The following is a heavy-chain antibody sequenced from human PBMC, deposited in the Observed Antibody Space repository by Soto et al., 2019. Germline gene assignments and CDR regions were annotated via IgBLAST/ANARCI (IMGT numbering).Heavy chain of an antibody. D-gene: IGHD1-26*01. CDR3: ARDFLPAGVFVGVLGIHHYRMDF. V-gene: IGHV1-58*01. CDR1: GFPFTSSA. Sequence: SVKVSCKASGFPFTSSAVRGVRRARGQRLEGIGGIVVGGGNKNYAHKVKDRVTISRDKSTSTAYMQLSSLRAEDTAVYYCARDFLPAGVFVGVLGIHHYRMDFWGQGTTVPVAS. J-gene: IGHJ6*02. CDR2: IVVGGGNK.